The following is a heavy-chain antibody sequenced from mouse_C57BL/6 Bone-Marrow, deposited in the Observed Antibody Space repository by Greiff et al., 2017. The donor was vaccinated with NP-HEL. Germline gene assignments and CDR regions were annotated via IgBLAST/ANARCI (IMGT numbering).Heavy chain of an antibody. D-gene: IGHD1-1*01. Sequence: QVQLQQPGAELVKPGASVKLSCKASGYTFTSYWMQWVKQRPGQGLEWIGEIDPSDSYTNYNQKFKGKATLTVDPSSSTAYMQLSSLTSEDSAVYYCARPHYYGSRYYFDYWGQGTTLTVSS. CDR3: ARPHYYGSRYYFDY. CDR1: GYTFTSYW. V-gene: IGHV1-50*01. CDR2: IDPSDSYT. J-gene: IGHJ2*01.